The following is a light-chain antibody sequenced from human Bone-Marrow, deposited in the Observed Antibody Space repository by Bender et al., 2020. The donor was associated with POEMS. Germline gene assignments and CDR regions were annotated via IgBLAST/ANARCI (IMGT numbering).Light chain of an antibody. CDR3: CSYVGSSTFYV. V-gene: IGLV2-14*03. Sequence: QSALTQAASVSGSPGQSITISCTGTSSDIGGYSYVSWYQQHPDRAPKLMIYEVFKRPSGVSNRFSGSKSGNTASLTISGLQAEDEADYYCCSYVGSSTFYVFGTGTKVTVL. CDR2: EVF. J-gene: IGLJ1*01. CDR1: SSDIGGYSY.